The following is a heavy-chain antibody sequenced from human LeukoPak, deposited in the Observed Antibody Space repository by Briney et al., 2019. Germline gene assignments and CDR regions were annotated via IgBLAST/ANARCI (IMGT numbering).Heavy chain of an antibody. V-gene: IGHV1-24*01. J-gene: IGHJ4*02. CDR1: GYTLTELA. D-gene: IGHD5-12*01. CDR2: FDPEDVET. Sequence: GASVKVSCKVSGYTLTELAIHWVRQAPGKGPEWMGRFDPEDVETIYAQKFQGRVTMTEDTYKDTAYMDLRSLRSEDTAVYYCANYSGYSAYWGQRDMVSGFS. CDR3: ANYSGYSAY.